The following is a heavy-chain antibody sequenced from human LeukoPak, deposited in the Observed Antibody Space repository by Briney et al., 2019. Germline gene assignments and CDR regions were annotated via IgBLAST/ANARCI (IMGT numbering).Heavy chain of an antibody. D-gene: IGHD1-26*01. CDR2: IYYSGST. CDR3: ARHGVGATAYFDY. Sequence: SETLSLTCTVSGGSIRSFYWSWIRQPVGKGLEWNGRIYYSGSTYYNPSLKSRVTISVDTSKNQFSLKLNSVTAADTAVYYCARHGVGATAYFDYWGQGTLVTVSS. CDR1: GGSIRSFY. J-gene: IGHJ4*02. V-gene: IGHV4-59*05.